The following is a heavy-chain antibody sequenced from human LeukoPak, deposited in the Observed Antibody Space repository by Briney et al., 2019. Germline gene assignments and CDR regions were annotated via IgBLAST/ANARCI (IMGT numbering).Heavy chain of an antibody. Sequence: PSETLSLTCTVSGGPISSSSYYWGWIRQPPGKGLEWIGSIYYSGSTYYNPPLKSRVTISVDTSKNQFSLKLSSVTAADTAVYYCARHRLTGGSLNWFDPWGQGTLVTVSS. CDR2: IYYSGST. V-gene: IGHV4-39*01. CDR3: ARHRLTGGSLNWFDP. D-gene: IGHD1-26*01. CDR1: GGPISSSSYY. J-gene: IGHJ5*02.